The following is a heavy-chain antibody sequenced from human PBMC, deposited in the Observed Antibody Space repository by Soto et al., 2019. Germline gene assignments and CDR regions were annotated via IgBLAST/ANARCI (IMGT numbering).Heavy chain of an antibody. CDR1: GFTFSSYA. V-gene: IGHV3-23*01. Sequence: EVQLLESGGGLVQPGGSLRLSCAASGFTFSSYAMSWVRQAPGKGLEWVSAISGSGGSTYYTDSVKGRFTISREASKTTLYLQMNSLRAEDTAVYYCAKEGVRYCGGVTCYGSLGYWGQGALVTVSS. J-gene: IGHJ4*02. CDR2: ISGSGGST. D-gene: IGHD2-15*01. CDR3: AKEGVRYCGGVTCYGSLGY.